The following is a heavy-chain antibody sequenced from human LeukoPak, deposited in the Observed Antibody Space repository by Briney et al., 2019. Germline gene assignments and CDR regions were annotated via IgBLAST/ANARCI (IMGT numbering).Heavy chain of an antibody. Sequence: SETLSLTCTVSGGSLSSSSYYWGWIRQPPGKGLEWIGSIYYSGSTYYNPYLKSRVTISVDTSKNQFSLKLSSVTAADTAVYYCARHELDGYSPYYFDYWGQGTLVTVSS. CDR3: ARHELDGYSPYYFDY. J-gene: IGHJ4*02. V-gene: IGHV4-39*01. CDR2: IYYSGST. D-gene: IGHD5-24*01. CDR1: GGSLSSSSYY.